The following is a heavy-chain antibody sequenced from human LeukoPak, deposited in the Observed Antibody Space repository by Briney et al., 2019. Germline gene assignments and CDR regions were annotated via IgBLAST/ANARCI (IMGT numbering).Heavy chain of an antibody. CDR1: GYTFTSYD. CDR3: ARINGYKKKGPIGLTDY. J-gene: IGHJ4*02. D-gene: IGHD5-24*01. CDR2: MNPNSGNT. V-gene: IGHV1-8*01. Sequence: GASVKVSCMASGYTFTSYDINWVRQATGQGLEWMGWMNPNSGNTGYAQKFQGRVTMTRNTSISTAYMELSSLRSEDTAVYYCARINGYKKKGPIGLTDYWGQGTLVTASS.